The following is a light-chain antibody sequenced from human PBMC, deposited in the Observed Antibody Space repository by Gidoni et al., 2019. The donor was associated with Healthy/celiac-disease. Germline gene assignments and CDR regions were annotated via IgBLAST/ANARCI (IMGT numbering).Light chain of an antibody. Sequence: QSALTQPASGSGSPGQAITISCTGTSSDVGGYNYVSGYQQHPGKAPTLMIYDVSNRPSGVSNRFSGSKSGNTASLTISGLQAEDEADYYCSSYTSSSTVVFGGGTKLTVL. CDR2: DVS. CDR1: SSDVGGYNY. V-gene: IGLV2-14*03. CDR3: SSYTSSSTVV. J-gene: IGLJ2*01.